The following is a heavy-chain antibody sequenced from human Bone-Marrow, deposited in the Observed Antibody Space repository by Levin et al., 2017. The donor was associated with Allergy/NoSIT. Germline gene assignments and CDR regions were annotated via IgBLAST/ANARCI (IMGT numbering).Heavy chain of an antibody. Sequence: SQTLSLTCSVSGGSISTGFHFWSWIRQPAGKGLEWIGRITASGIPNYNPSLLSRVTISMATSKNQFFLKLSSLTASDTAVYYCERDDVGPQQSDYYFMDVWGKGIKVTVSS. CDR1: GGSISTGFHF. J-gene: IGHJ6*03. CDR2: ITASGIP. CDR3: ERDDVGPQQSDYYFMDV. D-gene: IGHD6-13*01. V-gene: IGHV4-61*02.